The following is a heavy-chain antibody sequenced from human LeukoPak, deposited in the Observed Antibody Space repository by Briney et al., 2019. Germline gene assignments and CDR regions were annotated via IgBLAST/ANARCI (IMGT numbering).Heavy chain of an antibody. V-gene: IGHV4-39*07. CDR3: TRVFGQVVTAIPAIADAFDF. J-gene: IGHJ3*01. CDR2: IYYSGSA. CDR1: GGSISSSSYY. D-gene: IGHD2-21*02. Sequence: SETLSLTCTVSGGSISSSSYYWAWIRQPPGKGLEWIGSIYYSGSAYYNPSLKSRVTISVDTSKNQFSLKLSSVTAADTAMYYCTRVFGQVVTAIPAIADAFDFWGQGTMVTVSS.